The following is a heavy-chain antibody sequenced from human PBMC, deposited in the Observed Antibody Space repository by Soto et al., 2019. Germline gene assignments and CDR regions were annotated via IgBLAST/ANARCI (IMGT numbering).Heavy chain of an antibody. Sequence: GGSLRLSCAASGFSFSSYAMHWVRQAPGKGLEWVAVISYDGSDKYYAASVKGRFTISRDHSKNTLYLQMNSLRVEDTAVYYCARGGRWLQGNDYWGQGTLVTVSS. V-gene: IGHV3-30-3*01. CDR3: ARGGRWLQGNDY. J-gene: IGHJ4*02. CDR1: GFSFSSYA. D-gene: IGHD3-16*01. CDR2: ISYDGSDK.